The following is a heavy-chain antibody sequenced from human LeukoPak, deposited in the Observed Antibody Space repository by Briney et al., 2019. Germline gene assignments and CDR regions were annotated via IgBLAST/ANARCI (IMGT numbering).Heavy chain of an antibody. CDR2: INPSGGTT. Sequence: ASVKVSCKASGYTFTNYYIHWVRQAPGQGLEWMGIINPSGGTTNYAQKFQGRVTMTRDTSTSTVYMELSSLRSEDTAVYYCARAGGGDGYNYVYWGQGTLVTVS. V-gene: IGHV1-46*01. D-gene: IGHD5-24*01. CDR3: ARAGGGDGYNYVY. CDR1: GYTFTNYY. J-gene: IGHJ4*02.